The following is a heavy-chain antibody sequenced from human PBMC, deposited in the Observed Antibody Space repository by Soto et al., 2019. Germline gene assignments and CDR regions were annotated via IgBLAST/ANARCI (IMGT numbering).Heavy chain of an antibody. CDR3: AREGYYDSSGYLD. V-gene: IGHV4-31*03. D-gene: IGHD3-22*01. J-gene: IGHJ4*02. CDR2: IYYSGST. CDR1: GGSISSGGYY. Sequence: SETLSLTCTVSGGSISSGGYYWSWIRQHPGKGLEWIGYIYYSGSTYYNPSLKSRVTISVDTSKNQFSLKLSSVTAADTAVYYCAREGYYDSSGYLDWGQGTLVTVSS.